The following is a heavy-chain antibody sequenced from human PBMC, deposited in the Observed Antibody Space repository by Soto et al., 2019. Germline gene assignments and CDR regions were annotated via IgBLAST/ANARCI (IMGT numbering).Heavy chain of an antibody. J-gene: IGHJ4*02. CDR2: TNHSGSS. V-gene: IGHV4-34*01. Sequence: SETLSLTGAVYGGPFSSNHWNWIRQPPGKGLEWIGETNHSGSSKYNPSLKSRVTMSVDTSKNEFSLRLSSMTAADTAMYYCARGSSRWDYWGQGTLVTVSS. CDR3: ARGSSRWDY. CDR1: GGPFSSNH. D-gene: IGHD6-13*01.